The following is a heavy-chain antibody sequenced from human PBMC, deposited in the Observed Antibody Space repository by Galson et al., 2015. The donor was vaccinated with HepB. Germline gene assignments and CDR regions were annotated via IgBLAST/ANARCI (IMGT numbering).Heavy chain of an antibody. CDR2: ISSGGGTQ. Sequence: SLRLSCAASGFTFSNHGIHWVRQAPGKGLEWVAVISSGGGTQYLADSVRGRVTLSRDNPKNTVYLQMNSLGAEDAAVYYCAKEIMAQAGDWYLDHWGRGTLVPVSS. D-gene: IGHD2-8*01. J-gene: IGHJ2*01. CDR1: GFTFSNHG. V-gene: IGHV3-30*18. CDR3: AKEIMAQAGDWYLDH.